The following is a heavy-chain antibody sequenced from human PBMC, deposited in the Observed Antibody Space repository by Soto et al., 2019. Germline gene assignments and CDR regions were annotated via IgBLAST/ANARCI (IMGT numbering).Heavy chain of an antibody. Sequence: TSETLSLTCAVSGGSISSSNWWSWVRQPPGKGLEWIGEIYHSGSTNYNPSLKSRVTISVDKSKNQFSLKLSSVTAADTAVYYCASELWFGDFGFGRQFDPWGQGTLVTVSS. CDR2: IYHSGST. D-gene: IGHD3-10*01. CDR1: GGSISSSNW. J-gene: IGHJ5*02. V-gene: IGHV4-4*02. CDR3: ASELWFGDFGFGRQFDP.